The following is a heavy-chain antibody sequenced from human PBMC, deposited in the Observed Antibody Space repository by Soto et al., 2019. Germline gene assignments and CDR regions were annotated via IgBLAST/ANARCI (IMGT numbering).Heavy chain of an antibody. Sequence: GESLKISCKGSRYSFTSYWISWGRQMPAKGREWMGRIDPSDSYTNYSPSFQGHVTISADKSISTAYLQWSSLKASDTAMYYCARGGHSSSWFRASYYGMDVWGQGTTVTVSS. CDR3: ARGGHSSSWFRASYYGMDV. CDR2: IDPSDSYT. D-gene: IGHD6-13*01. V-gene: IGHV5-10-1*01. J-gene: IGHJ6*02. CDR1: RYSFTSYW.